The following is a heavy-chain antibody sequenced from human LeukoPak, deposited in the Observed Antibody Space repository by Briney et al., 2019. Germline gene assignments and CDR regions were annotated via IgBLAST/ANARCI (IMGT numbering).Heavy chain of an antibody. CDR1: GGSISSYY. D-gene: IGHD3-10*01. CDR2: IYYSGST. Sequence: PSETLSLTCTVSGGSISSYYWSWIRQPPGKGLEWIGYIYYSGSTNYNPSLKSRVTISVDTSKNQFSLKLSSVTVAVTAVYYCARGSMVRGVIFDYWGQGTLVTVSS. V-gene: IGHV4-59*01. CDR3: ARGSMVRGVIFDY. J-gene: IGHJ4*02.